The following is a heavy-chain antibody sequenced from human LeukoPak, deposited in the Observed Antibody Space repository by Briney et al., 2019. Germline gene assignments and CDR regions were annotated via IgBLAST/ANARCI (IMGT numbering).Heavy chain of an antibody. D-gene: IGHD1-26*01. J-gene: IGHJ4*02. CDR3: ARGIVGVNFDY. Sequence: SETLSLTCTVSGGSISSSSYYWGWIRQPPGKGLEWIGSIYYSGSTYYIPSLKSRVTISVDTSKNQFSLKLSSVTAADTAVYYCARGIVGVNFDYWGQGTLVTVSS. CDR1: GGSISSSSYY. CDR2: IYYSGST. V-gene: IGHV4-39*07.